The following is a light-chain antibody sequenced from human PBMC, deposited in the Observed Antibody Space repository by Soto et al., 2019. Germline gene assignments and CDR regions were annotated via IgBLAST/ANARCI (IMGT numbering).Light chain of an antibody. J-gene: IGKJ1*01. V-gene: IGKV3-11*01. Sequence: EIVLTQSPATLSLSPGERATLSCRASQNVFSYLVWYQQKPGQAPRLLIYDAYNRATGIPARFSGSGSGTDFTLTISSLEPEDFAIYYCQQRSDWPRTFGQGTKVDI. CDR1: QNVFSY. CDR2: DAY. CDR3: QQRSDWPRT.